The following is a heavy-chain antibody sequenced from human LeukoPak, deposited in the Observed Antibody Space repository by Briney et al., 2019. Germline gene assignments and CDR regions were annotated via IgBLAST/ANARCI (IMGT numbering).Heavy chain of an antibody. CDR3: VRASGTDSSGYVEIDF. D-gene: IGHD3-22*01. J-gene: IGHJ4*02. CDR2: INSDGSHT. CDR1: GFNFISHW. V-gene: IGHV3-74*01. Sequence: GGSLRLSCAASGFNFISHWMHWVRQPPGKGLVWVSRINSDGSHTTYANSMKGRFTISIDNAKNTLYLQMNSLRAEDTSVYYCVRASGTDSSGYVEIDFWGQGTLVTVSS.